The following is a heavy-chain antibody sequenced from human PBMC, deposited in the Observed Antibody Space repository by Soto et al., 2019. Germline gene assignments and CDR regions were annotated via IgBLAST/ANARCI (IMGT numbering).Heavy chain of an antibody. CDR1: GVTFTSSA. D-gene: IGHD3-16*01. CDR3: AAEGSVITGRDV. J-gene: IGHJ6*01. V-gene: IGHV1-58*02. CDR2: IVVGSGNT. Sequence: SVKVSCKASGVTFTSSAMQWVRQARGQRLEWIGWIVVGSGNTNYAQKFQERVTITRDMSTSTAYMELSSLRSEDTAVYYCAAEGSVITGRDVWGQGPTATVS.